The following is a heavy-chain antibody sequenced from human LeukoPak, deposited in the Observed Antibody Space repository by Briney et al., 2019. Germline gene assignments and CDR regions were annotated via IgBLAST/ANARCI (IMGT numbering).Heavy chain of an antibody. CDR3: ARGIVVVPAAQRPVDYFDY. V-gene: IGHV1-3*01. CDR2: INAGNGNT. Sequence: ASVKVSCKASGYTFTSYAMHWVRQAPGQRLEWMGWINAGNGNTRYSQKFQGRVTITRDTSASTAYMELSSMRSEDTAVYYCARGIVVVPAAQRPVDYFDYWGQRTLVTVSS. CDR1: GYTFTSYA. J-gene: IGHJ4*02. D-gene: IGHD2-2*01.